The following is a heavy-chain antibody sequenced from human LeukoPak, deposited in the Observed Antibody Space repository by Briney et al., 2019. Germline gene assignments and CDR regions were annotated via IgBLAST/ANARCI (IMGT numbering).Heavy chain of an antibody. Sequence: PSETLSLTCTVSGGSISSYYWSWIRQPPGKGLEWIGYIYYSGSTNYNPSLKSRVTISVDTSKNQFSLKLSSVTAADTAVYYCARAKKDSSLQLWLLIFDIWGQGTMVTVSS. D-gene: IGHD5-18*01. J-gene: IGHJ3*02. CDR2: IYYSGST. CDR3: ARAKKDSSLQLWLLIFDI. CDR1: GGSISSYY. V-gene: IGHV4-59*01.